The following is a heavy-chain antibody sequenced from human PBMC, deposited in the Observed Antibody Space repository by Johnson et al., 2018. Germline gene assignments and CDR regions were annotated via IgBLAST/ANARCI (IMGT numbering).Heavy chain of an antibody. Sequence: VQLVQSGGGLVQPGGSLRLSCAASGFTFSSYAMSWVSQAPGKGLEWVSAISGSGGSTYYADSVKGRFTISRDNSKNTLYLQMNSLRAEDTAVYYCAKDPAPPRYSSGWYVGYFQHWGQGTLVTVSS. J-gene: IGHJ1*01. CDR2: ISGSGGST. D-gene: IGHD6-19*01. V-gene: IGHV3-23*04. CDR1: GFTFSSYA. CDR3: AKDPAPPRYSSGWYVGYFQH.